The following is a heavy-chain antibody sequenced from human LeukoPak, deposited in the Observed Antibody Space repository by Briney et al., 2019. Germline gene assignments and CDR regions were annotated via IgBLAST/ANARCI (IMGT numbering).Heavy chain of an antibody. Sequence: ASVKVSCKASGYTFTSYYMHWVRQAPGQGLEWMGIINPSGGSTSYAQKFQGRVTMTRDMSTSTVYMELSSLRSEDTAVYYCARDSSGSYTRDAFDIWGQGTMVTVSS. V-gene: IGHV1-46*01. J-gene: IGHJ3*02. CDR2: INPSGGST. CDR1: GYTFTSYY. CDR3: ARDSSGSYTRDAFDI. D-gene: IGHD1-26*01.